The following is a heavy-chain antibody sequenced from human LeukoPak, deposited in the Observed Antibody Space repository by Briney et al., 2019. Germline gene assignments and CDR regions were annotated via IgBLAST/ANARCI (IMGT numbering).Heavy chain of an antibody. Sequence: SETLSLTCTVSGASISTYYWTWIRQPPGKGLEWIGYIHYSGSTNYNPSPKSRVTISLDTSKNQFTLKLSSVTAADTAVYYCAREAYSGPVYYFDYWGQGTLVTVSS. V-gene: IGHV4-59*01. CDR3: AREAYSGPVYYFDY. CDR2: IHYSGST. J-gene: IGHJ4*02. D-gene: IGHD2-21*01. CDR1: GASISTYY.